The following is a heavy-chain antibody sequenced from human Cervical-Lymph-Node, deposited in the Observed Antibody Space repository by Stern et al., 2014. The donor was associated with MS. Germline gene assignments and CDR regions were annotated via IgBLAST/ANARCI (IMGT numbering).Heavy chain of an antibody. CDR2: IGYDGINK. CDR1: GLTLSNNG. D-gene: IGHD3-16*01. CDR3: AGGGGWTSAH. J-gene: IGHJ1*01. Sequence: VQLVESGGGVVQPGKSLRLSCAASGLTLSNNGMHWVRQAPGKGLEWVGLIGYDGINKYYADSVKGRFTISRDTSNNSLFLQMNSLRAEDTAVYYCAGGGGWTSAHWGQGTLVTVSS. V-gene: IGHV3-33*01.